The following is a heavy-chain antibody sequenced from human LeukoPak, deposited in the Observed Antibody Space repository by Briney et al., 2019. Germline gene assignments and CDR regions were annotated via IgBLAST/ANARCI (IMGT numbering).Heavy chain of an antibody. V-gene: IGHV4-39*07. CDR2: IFYTGST. CDR1: GGSISSYY. CDR3: AKSNGYGLIDI. Sequence: SETLSLTCTVSGGSISSYYWGWVRQPPGKALEWIGNIFYTGSTYYSPSLKSRVTISLDTPRNQFSLRLSSVTAADTAVYYCAKSNGYGLIDIWGQGTMVTVSS. D-gene: IGHD3-10*01. J-gene: IGHJ3*02.